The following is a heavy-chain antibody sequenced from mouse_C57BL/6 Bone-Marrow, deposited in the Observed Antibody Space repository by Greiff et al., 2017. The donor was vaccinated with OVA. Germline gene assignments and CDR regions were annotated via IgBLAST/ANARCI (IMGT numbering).Heavy chain of an antibody. CDR2: IDPENGDT. J-gene: IGHJ4*01. D-gene: IGHD1-1*01. CDR1: GFNIKDDY. Sequence: VHVKQSGAELVRPGASVKLSCTASGFNIKDDYMHWVKQRPEQGLEWIGWIDPENGDTEYASKFQGKATITADTSSNTAYLQLSSLTSEDTAVYYCTPFITTVVATNYYAMDYWGQGTSVTVSS. CDR3: TPFITTVVATNYYAMDY. V-gene: IGHV14-4*01.